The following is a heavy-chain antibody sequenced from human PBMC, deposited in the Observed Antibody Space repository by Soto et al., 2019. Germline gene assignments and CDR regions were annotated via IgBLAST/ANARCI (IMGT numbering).Heavy chain of an antibody. Sequence: GASVKVSWKASGYTFTSYYMHWVRQAPGQGLEWMGIINPSGGSTSYAQKFQGRVTMTRDTSTSTVYMELSSLRSEDTAVYYCARCFGYGDYVGAFDIWGQGTMDTVSS. CDR3: ARCFGYGDYVGAFDI. V-gene: IGHV1-46*03. CDR1: GYTFTSYY. CDR2: INPSGGST. J-gene: IGHJ3*02. D-gene: IGHD4-17*01.